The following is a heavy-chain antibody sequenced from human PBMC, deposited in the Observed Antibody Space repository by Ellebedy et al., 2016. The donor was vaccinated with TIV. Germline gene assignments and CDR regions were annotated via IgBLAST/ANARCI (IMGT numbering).Heavy chain of an antibody. CDR1: GFTFSSYG. Sequence: GESLKISCAASGFTFSSYGMHWVRQAPGKGLEWVAVISYDGINKYYADSVKGRFTISRDNSKNTLYLQMNSLRAEDTAVYYCATKPRGYSYGPVDYWGQGTLVTVSS. V-gene: IGHV3-30*03. CDR3: ATKPRGYSYGPVDY. CDR2: ISYDGINK. J-gene: IGHJ4*02. D-gene: IGHD5-18*01.